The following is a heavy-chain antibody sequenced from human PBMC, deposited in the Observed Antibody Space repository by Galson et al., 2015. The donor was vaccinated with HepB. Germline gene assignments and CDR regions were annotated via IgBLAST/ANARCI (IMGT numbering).Heavy chain of an antibody. CDR3: ASISVADTFDY. J-gene: IGHJ4*02. CDR1: GFTVSSNY. Sequence: SLRLSCAASGFTVSSNYMSWVRQAPGKGLEWVSVIYSGGSTYYADSVKGRFTISRDNSKNTLYLQMNSLRAEDTAVYYCASISVADTFDYWGQGTLVTVSS. V-gene: IGHV3-66*01. D-gene: IGHD6-19*01. CDR2: IYSGGST.